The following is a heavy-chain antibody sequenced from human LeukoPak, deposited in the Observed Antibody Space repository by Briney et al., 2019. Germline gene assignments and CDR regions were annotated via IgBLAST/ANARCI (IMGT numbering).Heavy chain of an antibody. CDR2: INPSGGST. CDR3: ARGPGYYDSSGYYYF. V-gene: IGHV1-46*01. Sequence: ASVKVSRKASGYTFTSYYMHWVRQAPGQGLEWMGVINPSGGSTSYAQKFQGRVTMTRDMSTSTVYMELSSLRSEDTAVYYCARGPGYYDSSGYYYFWGQGTLVTVSS. D-gene: IGHD3-22*01. CDR1: GYTFTSYY. J-gene: IGHJ4*02.